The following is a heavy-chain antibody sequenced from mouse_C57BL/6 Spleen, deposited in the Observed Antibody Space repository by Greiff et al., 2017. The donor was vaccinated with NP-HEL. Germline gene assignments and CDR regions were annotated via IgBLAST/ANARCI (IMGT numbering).Heavy chain of an antibody. CDR3: TKGYGSSYGGGFDY. CDR2: IYPGNSDT. V-gene: IGHV1-5*01. D-gene: IGHD1-1*01. J-gene: IGHJ3*01. Sequence: EVQLQQSGTVLARPGASVKMSCKTSGYTFTSYWMHWVKQRPGQGLEWIGAIYPGNSDTSYNQKFKGKAKLTAVTSASTAYMELSSLTNEDSAVYYSTKGYGSSYGGGFDYWGQGTLVTVAA. CDR1: GYTFTSYW.